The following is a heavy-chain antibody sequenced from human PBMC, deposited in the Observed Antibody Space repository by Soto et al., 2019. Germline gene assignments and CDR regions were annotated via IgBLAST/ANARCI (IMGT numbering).Heavy chain of an antibody. CDR2: INTYNGNS. CDR1: GYTLTNYA. CDR3: ARDCTGGSCFCIY. V-gene: IGHV1-18*01. J-gene: IGHJ4*02. Sequence: QVQLVQSAAEVKKPGASVKVSCKASGYTLTNYALSWVRQAPGQGPEWMGWINTYNGNSNYAQKFQGRVTMTTDTSKNTAYRELRSVTSDDTAVYYCARDCTGGSCFCIYWGKVTLATVSS. D-gene: IGHD2-15*01.